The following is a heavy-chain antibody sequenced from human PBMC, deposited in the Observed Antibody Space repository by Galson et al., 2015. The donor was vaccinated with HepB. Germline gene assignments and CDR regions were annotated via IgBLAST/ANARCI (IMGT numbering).Heavy chain of an antibody. Sequence: SVKVSCKASGYTFTSYYMHWVRQAPGQGLEWMGIINPSGGSTSYAQKFQGRVTMTRDTSTSTVYMELSSLRSEDTAVYYCARAPRGVPAAFVKWNDPRFYYFDYWGQGTLVTVSS. V-gene: IGHV1-46*01. CDR3: ARAPRGVPAAFVKWNDPRFYYFDY. D-gene: IGHD2-2*01. CDR2: INPSGGST. J-gene: IGHJ4*02. CDR1: GYTFTSYY.